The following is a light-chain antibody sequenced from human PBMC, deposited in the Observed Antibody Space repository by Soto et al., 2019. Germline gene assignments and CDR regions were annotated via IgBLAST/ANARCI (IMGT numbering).Light chain of an antibody. V-gene: IGKV1-5*01. Sequence: DIQMTPSPSTLSASVGDRVTITCRASQSISSWLAWYQQKPGKAPKLLIYDASSLESGVPSRFSGSGSGTEFTLTISSLQPEDFATYYCQQSYSTLYTFGQGTKGDIK. CDR1: QSISSW. CDR3: QQSYSTLYT. CDR2: DAS. J-gene: IGKJ2*01.